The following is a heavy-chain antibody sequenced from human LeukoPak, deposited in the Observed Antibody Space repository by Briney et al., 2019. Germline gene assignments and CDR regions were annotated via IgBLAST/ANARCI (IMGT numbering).Heavy chain of an antibody. D-gene: IGHD5-24*01. CDR2: ISSSGSTI. J-gene: IGHJ4*02. CDR3: ARTRDGYMDY. CDR1: GFTFSSYE. V-gene: IGHV3-48*03. Sequence: GGSLRLSCAASGFTFSSYEMNWVRQAPGKGLEWVSYISSSGSTIYYADSVKGRFTISRDNAKNSLYLQVNSLRAEDTAVYYCARTRDGYMDYWGQGTLVTVFS.